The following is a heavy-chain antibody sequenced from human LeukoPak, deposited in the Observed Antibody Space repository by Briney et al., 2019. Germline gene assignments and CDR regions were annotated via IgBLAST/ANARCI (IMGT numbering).Heavy chain of an antibody. V-gene: IGHV3-33*01. Sequence: GRSLRLSCAASGFTFSSYGMHWVRQAPGKGLEWVAVIWYDGSNKYYADSVKGRFTISRDNSKNTLYLQMNSLRAEDTAVYYCARDFGETAPPDYWGQGTLVTVSS. CDR2: IWYDGSNK. D-gene: IGHD3-10*01. CDR1: GFTFSSYG. CDR3: ARDFGETAPPDY. J-gene: IGHJ4*02.